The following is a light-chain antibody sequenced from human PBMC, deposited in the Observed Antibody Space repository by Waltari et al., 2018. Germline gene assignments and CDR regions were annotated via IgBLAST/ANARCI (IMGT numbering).Light chain of an antibody. J-gene: IGKJ4*01. Sequence: DIEVTQSREDLSASIGDRVTITCRASQGISSYLAWYQQKPGKAPKLLIYAASTLQSGVPSRFSGSGSGTEFTLTISSLQPEDFATYYCQELNTYPQSLTFGGGTKVEI. V-gene: IGKV1-9*01. CDR3: QELNTYPQSLT. CDR2: AAS. CDR1: QGISSY.